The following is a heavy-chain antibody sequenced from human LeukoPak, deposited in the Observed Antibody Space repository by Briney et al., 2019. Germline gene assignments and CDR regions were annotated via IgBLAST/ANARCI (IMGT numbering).Heavy chain of an antibody. CDR2: IWYDGSNK. D-gene: IGHD5-18*01. J-gene: IGHJ4*02. CDR1: GFTFSSYG. V-gene: IGHV3-33*01. Sequence: PGGSLRLSCAASGFTFSSYGMHWVRQAPGKGLEWVAVIWYDGSNKYYADSVKGRFTISRDNSKNTLYLQMNSLRAEDTAVYYCARGSVITAMVTVAFDYWGQGTLVTVSS. CDR3: ARGSVITAMVTVAFDY.